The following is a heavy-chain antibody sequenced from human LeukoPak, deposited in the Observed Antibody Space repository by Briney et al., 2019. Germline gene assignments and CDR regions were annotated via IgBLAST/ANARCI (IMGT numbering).Heavy chain of an antibody. CDR2: INHSGST. J-gene: IGHJ4*02. CDR3: AREPVDYYDSSGYNFTDY. D-gene: IGHD3-22*01. Sequence: PSETLSLTCAVYGGSFSGYYWSWIRQPPGKGLEWIGEINHSGSTNYNPSLKSRVTISVDTSKNQFSLKLSSVTAADTAVYYCAREPVDYYDSSGYNFTDYWGQGTLVTVSS. CDR1: GGSFSGYY. V-gene: IGHV4-34*01.